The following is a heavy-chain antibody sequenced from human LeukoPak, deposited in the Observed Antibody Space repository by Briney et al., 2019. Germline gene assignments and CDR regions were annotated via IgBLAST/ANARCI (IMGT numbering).Heavy chain of an antibody. CDR3: ARDPNDYVWGSTTYYYYYMDV. D-gene: IGHD3-16*01. V-gene: IGHV1-46*01. CDR1: GYTFTSYY. Sequence: ASVKVSCKASGYTFTSYYMHWVRQAPGQGLEWMGIINPSGGSTSYAQKFQGRVTMTRDMSTSTVYMELSSLRSEDTAVYYCARDPNDYVWGSTTYYYYYMDVWGKGTTVTVSS. CDR2: INPSGGST. J-gene: IGHJ6*03.